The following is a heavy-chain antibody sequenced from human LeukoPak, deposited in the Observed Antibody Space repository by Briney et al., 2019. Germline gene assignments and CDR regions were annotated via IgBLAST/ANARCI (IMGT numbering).Heavy chain of an antibody. CDR2: IYTSGST. D-gene: IGHD6-13*01. Sequence: SETLSLTCTVSGGSISSYYWSWIRQPAGKGLEWIGRIYTSGSTNYNPSLKSRVTMSVDTSKNQFPLKLSSVTAADTAVYYCARAGRYSSSWYQFDYWGQGTLVTVSS. V-gene: IGHV4-4*07. CDR3: ARAGRYSSSWYQFDY. CDR1: GGSISSYY. J-gene: IGHJ4*02.